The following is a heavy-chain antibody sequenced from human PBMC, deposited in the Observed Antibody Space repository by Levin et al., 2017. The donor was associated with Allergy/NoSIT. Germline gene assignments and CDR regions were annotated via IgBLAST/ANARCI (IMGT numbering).Heavy chain of an antibody. CDR1: GFTFSSYS. CDR3: ARHGYGDFSFDY. D-gene: IGHD4-17*01. J-gene: IGHJ4*02. CDR2: ISSSSSYI. Sequence: SGGSLRLSCAASGFTFSSYSMNWVRQAPGKGLEWVSSISSSSSYIYYADSVKGRFTISRDNAKNSLYLQMNSLRAEDTAVYYCARHGYGDFSFDYWGQGTLVTVSS. V-gene: IGHV3-21*01.